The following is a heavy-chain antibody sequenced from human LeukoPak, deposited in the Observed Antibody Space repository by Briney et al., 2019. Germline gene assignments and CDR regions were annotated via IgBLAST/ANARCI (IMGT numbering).Heavy chain of an antibody. J-gene: IGHJ3*02. CDR3: VREEKSHAFDI. D-gene: IGHD5-24*01. Sequence: GGSLRLSCAASGFTFSSYGMHWVRQAPGKGLEWGAVIWYDGSNKYYADSVKGRFTISRDNSKNKLYRQMNSLRAEDKAVYYCVREEKSHAFDIWGQGTMVTVSS. CDR2: IWYDGSNK. CDR1: GFTFSSYG. V-gene: IGHV3-33*01.